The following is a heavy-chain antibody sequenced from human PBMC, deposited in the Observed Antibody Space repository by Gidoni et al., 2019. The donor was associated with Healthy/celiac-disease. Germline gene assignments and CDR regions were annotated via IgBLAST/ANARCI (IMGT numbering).Heavy chain of an antibody. D-gene: IGHD3-10*01. CDR1: GFSFSNAW. Sequence: EVQLVAGGGLVKPGGSLRPSCAASGFSFSNAWLSWVRQAPGKGLEWVGRIKSKTDGGTTDYAAPVKGRFTISRDDSKNTLYLQMNSLKTEDTAVYYCTTGVTMVRGVRPNYYYYGMDVWGQGTTVTVSS. CDR2: IKSKTDGGTT. J-gene: IGHJ6*02. V-gene: IGHV3-15*01. CDR3: TTGVTMVRGVRPNYYYYGMDV.